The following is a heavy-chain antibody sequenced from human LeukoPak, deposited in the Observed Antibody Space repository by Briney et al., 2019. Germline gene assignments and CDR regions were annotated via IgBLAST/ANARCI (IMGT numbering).Heavy chain of an antibody. Sequence: SETPSLTCAVYGGSFSGYYWSWIRQPPGKGLEWIGEINHSGSTNYNPSLKSRVTISVDTSKNQFSLKLSSVTAADTAVYYCARGSGYCSGGSCPPWGQGTLVTVSS. CDR2: INHSGST. J-gene: IGHJ5*02. D-gene: IGHD2-15*01. CDR3: ARGSGYCSGGSCPP. V-gene: IGHV4-34*01. CDR1: GGSFSGYY.